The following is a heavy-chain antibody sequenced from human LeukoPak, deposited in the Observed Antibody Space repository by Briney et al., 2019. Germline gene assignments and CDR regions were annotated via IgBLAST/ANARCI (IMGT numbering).Heavy chain of an antibody. CDR2: IRYDGNRK. D-gene: IGHD3-22*01. CDR1: GFPFRNQG. J-gene: IGHJ4*02. CDR3: ATDADSSGPYYFDN. Sequence: GGSLRLSCVVSGFPFRNQGLHWVRQAPGKGLEWVAFIRYDGNRKDYADSVKGRFTISRDNSKNTLYVQMSSLRAEDTAMYYCATDADSSGPYYFDNWGQGALVTVSS. V-gene: IGHV3-30*02.